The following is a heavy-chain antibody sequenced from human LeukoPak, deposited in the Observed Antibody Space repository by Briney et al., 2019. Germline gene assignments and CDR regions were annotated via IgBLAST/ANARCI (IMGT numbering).Heavy chain of an antibody. J-gene: IGHJ3*02. CDR3: ATQAGGSYYGNAFDI. D-gene: IGHD1-26*01. CDR2: ISAYNGNT. V-gene: IGHV1-18*01. Sequence: GASVKVSCKASGYTFTSYGISWVRQAPGQGLEWMGWISAYNGNTNYAQKLQGRVTMTTDTSTSTAYMELRSLRSDDTAVYYCATQAGGSYYGNAFDIWGQGTMVTVSS. CDR1: GYTFTSYG.